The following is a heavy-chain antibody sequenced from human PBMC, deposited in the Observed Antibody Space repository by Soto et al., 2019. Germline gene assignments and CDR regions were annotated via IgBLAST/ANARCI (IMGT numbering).Heavy chain of an antibody. CDR1: GYTFTSYA. V-gene: IGHV1-3*01. CDR2: INAGNGNT. CDR3: ARDRRGYYGSGSYYNYYYYGMDV. J-gene: IGHJ6*02. D-gene: IGHD3-10*01. Sequence: ASVKVSCKASGYTFTSYAMHWVRQATGQRLEWMGWINAGNGNTKYSQKFQGRVTITRDTSASTAYMELSSLRSEDTAVYYCARDRRGYYGSGSYYNYYYYGMDVWGQGTTVTVSS.